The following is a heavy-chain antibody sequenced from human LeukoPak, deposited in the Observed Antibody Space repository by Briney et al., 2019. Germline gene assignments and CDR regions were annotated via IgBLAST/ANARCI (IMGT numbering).Heavy chain of an antibody. V-gene: IGHV4-30-4*01. CDR3: ARDDGFVDY. Sequence: SETLSFTCTVSGGSISSGDYYWSWIRQPPGKGLGWIGYIYYSGSTYYNPSLKSRVTISVDTSKNQFSLKLSSVTAADTAVYYCARDDGFVDYWGQGTLVTVSS. J-gene: IGHJ4*02. CDR2: IYYSGST. CDR1: GGSISSGDYY. D-gene: IGHD3-10*01.